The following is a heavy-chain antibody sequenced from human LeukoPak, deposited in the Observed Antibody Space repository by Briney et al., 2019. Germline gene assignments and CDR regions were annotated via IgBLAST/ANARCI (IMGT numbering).Heavy chain of an antibody. CDR1: GFTFSSYW. CDR3: SKTIAVADPTDY. J-gene: IGHJ4*02. Sequence: PGGSLRLSCAASGFTFSSYWMHWVRQAPGKGLEWLAVMSSDGGDIYYADSVKGRFTISRDNSKNTLYLQMNSLRAEDTAVYYCSKTIAVADPTDYWGQGTLVTVSS. V-gene: IGHV3-30*18. D-gene: IGHD6-19*01. CDR2: MSSDGGDI.